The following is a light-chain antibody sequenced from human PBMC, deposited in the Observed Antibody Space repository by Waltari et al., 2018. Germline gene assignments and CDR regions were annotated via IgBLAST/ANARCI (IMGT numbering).Light chain of an antibody. J-gene: IGLJ1*01. CDR3: YSTTDNNLGV. CDR2: QDS. Sequence: SSELTQPSSVSVSPGQPARTTCSGDMLAKKYNRWFQQKPGQAPVLVLYQDSARPSGIPERFSGSSSGTTVTLTISGAQVEDEADYYCYSTTDNNLGVFGPGTRVTVL. CDR1: MLAKKY. V-gene: IGLV3-27*01.